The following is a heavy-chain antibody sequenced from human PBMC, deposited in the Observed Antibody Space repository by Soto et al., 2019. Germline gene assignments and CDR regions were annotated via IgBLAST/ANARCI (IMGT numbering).Heavy chain of an antibody. Sequence: QVQLQQWGAGLLKPSETLSLTCAVYGGSFSGYYWSWIRQPPGKGLEWIGEINHSGSTNYNPSLKSRVTISVDTSKNQFSLKLSSVTAADTAVYYCARGPKRYYDYIWGSYLDWFDPWGQGTLVTVSS. CDR1: GGSFSGYY. CDR2: INHSGST. V-gene: IGHV4-34*01. J-gene: IGHJ5*02. D-gene: IGHD3-16*02. CDR3: ARGPKRYYDYIWGSYLDWFDP.